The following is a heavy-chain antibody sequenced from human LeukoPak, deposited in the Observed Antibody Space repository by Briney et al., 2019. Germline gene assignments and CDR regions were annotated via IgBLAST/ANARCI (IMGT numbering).Heavy chain of an antibody. J-gene: IGHJ4*02. CDR1: GGSISSGGYY. CDR3: ARGNDILTGYFAYYFDY. D-gene: IGHD3-9*01. CDR2: IYYSGST. V-gene: IGHV4-31*03. Sequence: SQTLSLTCTVSGGSISSGGYYWSWIRQHPGKGLVWIGYIYYSGSTYYNPSLKSRVTISVDTSKNQFSLKLSSVTAADTAVYYCARGNDILTGYFAYYFDYWGQGTLVTVSS.